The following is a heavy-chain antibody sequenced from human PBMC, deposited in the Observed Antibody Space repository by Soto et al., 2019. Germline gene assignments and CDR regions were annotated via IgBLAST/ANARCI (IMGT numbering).Heavy chain of an antibody. CDR3: ASGASRWYPYFLDS. Sequence: QAQVVQSGAEVRKPGSSVKLSCKASEGTFNSYAIAWVRQAPGQGLEWMGGIIPYYNTLNYAQKFQDRVTITSDDSTNTVYMELSSLRSDDTAVYFCASGASRWYPYFLDSWAQVTLVTVSS. CDR1: EGTFNSYA. D-gene: IGHD6-13*01. CDR2: IIPYYNTL. V-gene: IGHV1-69*01. J-gene: IGHJ4*02.